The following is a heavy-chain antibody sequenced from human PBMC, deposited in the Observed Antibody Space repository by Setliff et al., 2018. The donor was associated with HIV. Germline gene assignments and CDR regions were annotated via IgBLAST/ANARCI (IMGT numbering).Heavy chain of an antibody. CDR1: GGSFTDIGGSFTDYY. D-gene: IGHD1-26*01. Sequence: PSETLSLTCAVFGGSFTDIGGSFTDYYWIWIRQPPGKGLEWIGEINHSGSTHYNPSLKSRVTISVDTSKNQFSLKLTSVTAADTAVYYCARHRPWEVDVFDIWGQGTMVTVSS. CDR2: INHSGST. CDR3: ARHRPWEVDVFDI. J-gene: IGHJ3*02. V-gene: IGHV4-34*01.